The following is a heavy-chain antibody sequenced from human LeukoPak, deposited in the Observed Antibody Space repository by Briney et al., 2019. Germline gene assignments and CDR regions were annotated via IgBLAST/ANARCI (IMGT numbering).Heavy chain of an antibody. V-gene: IGHV3-23*01. CDR2: IFPSGGEI. D-gene: IGHD2-8*02. Sequence: GGSLRLSCAASGFTFSTFAMIWVRQPPGKGLEWVSSIFPSGGEIHYADSGRGRFTISRYNCKGTLSLQRKSLRVEDTAIYYCATYTQVLLPFESWGQRTLVTVSS. J-gene: IGHJ4*02. CDR1: GFTFSTFA. CDR3: ATYTQVLLPFES.